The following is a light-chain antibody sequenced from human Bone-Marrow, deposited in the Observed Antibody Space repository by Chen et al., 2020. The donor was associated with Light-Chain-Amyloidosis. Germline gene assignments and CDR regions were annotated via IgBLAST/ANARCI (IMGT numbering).Light chain of an antibody. CDR2: EAT. CDR3: CSFAGGVVP. Sequence: QSALSQPASVSGSPRQSITISCTGAGNDVGIYKLVSWYQHHPGKAPKLIIYEATARPSGVSTRFSGSQSGNTASLTISGLQAEDEADYYCCSFAGGVVPFGGGTKVTVL. J-gene: IGLJ2*01. V-gene: IGLV2-23*01. CDR1: GNDVGIYKL.